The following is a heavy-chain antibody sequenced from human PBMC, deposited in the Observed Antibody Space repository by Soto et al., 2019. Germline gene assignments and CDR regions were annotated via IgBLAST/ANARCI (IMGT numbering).Heavy chain of an antibody. D-gene: IGHD6-13*01. CDR3: TTGGAGIAAAGIFRIYYYYGMDV. CDR2: IKSKTDGGTT. V-gene: IGHV3-15*01. Sequence: GGSLRLSCAASGFTFSNAWMSWVRQAPGKGLEWVGRIKSKTDGGTTDYAAPVKGRFTISRDDSKNTLYLQMNSLKTEDTAVYYCTTGGAGIAAAGIFRIYYYYGMDVWGQGTTVTVSS. CDR1: GFTFSNAW. J-gene: IGHJ6*02.